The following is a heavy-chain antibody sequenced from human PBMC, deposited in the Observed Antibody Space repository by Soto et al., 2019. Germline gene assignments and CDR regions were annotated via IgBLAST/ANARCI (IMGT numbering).Heavy chain of an antibody. V-gene: IGHV3-48*02. CDR1: GFTFSSYG. J-gene: IGHJ6*02. CDR3: ARDEITILGRHYYGMGV. Sequence: LILSCAASGFTFSSYGMNWVRQAPWKGLEWLSYISSSSSTIYYADSVEGRFTISRDNAKNSLYLQMNSLRDEDTAVYYCARDEITILGRHYYGMGVWGQGTTVTVSS. D-gene: IGHD3-3*01. CDR2: ISSSSSTI.